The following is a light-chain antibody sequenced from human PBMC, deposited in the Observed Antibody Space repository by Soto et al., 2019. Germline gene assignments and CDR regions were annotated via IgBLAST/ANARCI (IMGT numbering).Light chain of an antibody. CDR2: DAS. CDR1: QSVSSY. J-gene: IGKJ5*01. V-gene: IGKV3-11*01. Sequence: EIVLTQSPATLSLSPGERATLSCRASQSVSSYLAWYQQKPGQTPRLLIYDASNRATGIPARFSGSGSGTDFTLTISSLEPEDFAVYYCQHRYNWLITFGQGTQLEIK. CDR3: QHRYNWLIT.